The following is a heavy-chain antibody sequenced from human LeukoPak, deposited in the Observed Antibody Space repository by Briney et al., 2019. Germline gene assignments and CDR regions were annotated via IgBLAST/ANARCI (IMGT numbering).Heavy chain of an antibody. V-gene: IGHV4-59*08. CDR3: ARHGNGDYALNWFDP. D-gene: IGHD4-17*01. J-gene: IGHJ5*02. CDR2: IYYSGSN. Sequence: SETLSLTCTVSGGSISSYYWSWIRQPPGKGLEWIGYIYYSGSNNYNPSLKSRVSISVDTSKNQFSLKLSSVTAADTAVYYCARHGNGDYALNWFDPWGQGTLVTVSS. CDR1: GGSISSYY.